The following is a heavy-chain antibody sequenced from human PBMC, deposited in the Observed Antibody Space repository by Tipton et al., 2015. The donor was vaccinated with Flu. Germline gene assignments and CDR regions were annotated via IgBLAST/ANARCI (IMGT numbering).Heavy chain of an antibody. CDR3: ARGYSSSWYNPPGEYFQH. D-gene: IGHD6-13*01. J-gene: IGHJ1*01. CDR2: INSDGSST. Sequence: LRLSRAASGFTFSSYWMHWVRQAPGKGLVWVSRINSDGSSTSYADSVKGRFTISRDNAKNTLYLQMHSLRAEDTAVYYCARGYSSSWYNPPGEYFQHWGQGTLVTVSS. CDR1: GFTFSSYW. V-gene: IGHV3-74*01.